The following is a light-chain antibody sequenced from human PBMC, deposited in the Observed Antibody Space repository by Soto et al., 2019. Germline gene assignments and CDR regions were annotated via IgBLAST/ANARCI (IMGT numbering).Light chain of an antibody. CDR2: TAS. V-gene: IGKV1-39*01. J-gene: IGKJ4*01. CDR1: QSISIY. CDR3: QQSYSTLLT. Sequence: DIQMTQSQSYLAASIGDRVTITCRASQSISIYLNWYQQKPGEVPKLLIYTASSLQSGVPSRFSGSGSGTDFTLTISSLQPEDFATYYCQQSYSTLLTFGGGTKVEIK.